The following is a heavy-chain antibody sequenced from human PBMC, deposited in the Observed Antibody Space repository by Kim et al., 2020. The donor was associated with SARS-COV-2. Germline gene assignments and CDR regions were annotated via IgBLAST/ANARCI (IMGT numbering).Heavy chain of an antibody. V-gene: IGHV5-10-1*01. CDR3: ARLYRGLQPPDDY. D-gene: IGHD4-4*01. CDR2: IDSSDSYG. Sequence: GESLKISCQTSGYSFISHFITWVRQMPGKGLEWVGDIDSSDSYGAYSPSFRGHFTMSIDKSTSTAYLQWSSLKASDTAIYYCARLYRGLQPPDDYWGQGTLVT. CDR1: GYSFISHF. J-gene: IGHJ4*02.